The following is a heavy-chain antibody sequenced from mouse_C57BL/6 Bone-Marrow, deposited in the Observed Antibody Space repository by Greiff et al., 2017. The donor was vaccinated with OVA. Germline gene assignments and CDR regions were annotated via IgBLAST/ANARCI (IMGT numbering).Heavy chain of an antibody. Sequence: VQLQQPGAELVKPGASVKMSCKASGYTFTSYWITWVKQRPGQGLEWIGDIYPGSGSTNYNEKFKSKATLTVDTSSSTAYMQLISMTSEDSAVYYCARWLLQYFDVWGTGTTVTVSS. CDR1: GYTFTSYW. D-gene: IGHD2-3*01. J-gene: IGHJ1*03. V-gene: IGHV1-55*01. CDR2: IYPGSGST. CDR3: ARWLLQYFDV.